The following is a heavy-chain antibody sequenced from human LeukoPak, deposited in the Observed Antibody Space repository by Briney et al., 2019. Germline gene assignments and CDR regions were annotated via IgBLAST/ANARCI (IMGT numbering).Heavy chain of an antibody. J-gene: IGHJ3*02. Sequence: SETLSLTCTVSGGSISSYYWSWIRQPPGKGLEWIGYIYYSGSTNYNPSLKSRVTISINTSKSQFSLKLSSVTAADTAVYYCARDDYYYDSSGYPFRGAFDIWGQGTMVTVSS. CDR2: IYYSGST. CDR1: GGSISSYY. V-gene: IGHV4-59*01. CDR3: ARDDYYYDSSGYPFRGAFDI. D-gene: IGHD3-22*01.